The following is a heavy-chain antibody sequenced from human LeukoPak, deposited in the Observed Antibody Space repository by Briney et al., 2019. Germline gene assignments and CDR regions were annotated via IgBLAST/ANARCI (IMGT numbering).Heavy chain of an antibody. CDR3: AKQVAPGALLYGPLVY. Sequence: GSLILSCAASEFIFISYGMSWVRQAPGKGLEWVSAIIASGGGTYYADSVKGRFTIFRDNSRNTLYLEVNRLGAEDTGIYYCAKQVAPGALLYGPLVYWGQGTLVTLST. V-gene: IGHV3-23*01. CDR1: EFIFISYG. J-gene: IGHJ4*02. CDR2: IIASGGGT. D-gene: IGHD2/OR15-2a*01.